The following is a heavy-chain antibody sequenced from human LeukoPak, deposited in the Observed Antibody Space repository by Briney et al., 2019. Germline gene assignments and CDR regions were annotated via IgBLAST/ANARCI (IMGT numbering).Heavy chain of an antibody. Sequence: GASVKVSCKASGYTFTTYYMHWVRQAPGQGLEWMGWINPNSGGTNYAQKFQGRVTMTRDTSISTAYMELSRLRSDDTAVYYCATQRSVGATPYYFDYWGQGTLVTVSS. CDR1: GYTFTTYY. J-gene: IGHJ4*02. CDR3: ATQRSVGATPYYFDY. V-gene: IGHV1-2*02. D-gene: IGHD1-26*01. CDR2: INPNSGGT.